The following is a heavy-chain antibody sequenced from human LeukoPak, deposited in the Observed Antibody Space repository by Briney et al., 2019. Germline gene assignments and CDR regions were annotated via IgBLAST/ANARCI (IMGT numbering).Heavy chain of an antibody. D-gene: IGHD3-9*01. Sequence: ASVKVSCKASGYTFTSYGISWVRQAPGQGLEWMGWISAYNGNTNYAQKPQGRVTMTTDTSTSTAYMELRSLRSDDTAVYYCARDDDILTGYYKRPFDYWGQGTLVTVSS. V-gene: IGHV1-18*01. J-gene: IGHJ4*02. CDR1: GYTFTSYG. CDR3: ARDDDILTGYYKRPFDY. CDR2: ISAYNGNT.